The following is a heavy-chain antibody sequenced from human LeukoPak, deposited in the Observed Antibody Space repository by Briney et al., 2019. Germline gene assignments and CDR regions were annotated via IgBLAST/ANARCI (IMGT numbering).Heavy chain of an antibody. CDR3: ARNGYCSSTSCYAKGYDAFDI. V-gene: IGHV3-21*01. J-gene: IGHJ3*02. CDR2: ITSSSSYI. Sequence: GGSLRLSCAASGFTLSTYNMNWVRQAPGKGLEWVSSITSSSSYIYYADSVKGRFTISRDNAKNSLYLQMNSLRAEDTAVYYCARNGYCSSTSCYAKGYDAFDIWGQGTMVTVSS. CDR1: GFTLSTYN. D-gene: IGHD2-2*03.